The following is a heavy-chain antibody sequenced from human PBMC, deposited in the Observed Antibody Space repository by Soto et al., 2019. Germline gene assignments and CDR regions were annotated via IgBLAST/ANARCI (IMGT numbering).Heavy chain of an antibody. J-gene: IGHJ4*02. Sequence: SETLSLTCTVSGGSVSSGSYYWSWIRQPPGKGLEWIGYIYYSGSTNYNPSLKSRVTISIDTSKNQFSLKLNSVTAADTAVYYCARGPSGDKVDYWGQGTLVTVSS. CDR1: GGSVSSGSYY. CDR2: IYYSGST. V-gene: IGHV4-61*01. D-gene: IGHD1-26*01. CDR3: ARGPSGDKVDY.